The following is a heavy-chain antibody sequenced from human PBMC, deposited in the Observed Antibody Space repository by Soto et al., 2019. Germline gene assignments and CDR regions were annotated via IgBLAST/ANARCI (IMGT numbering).Heavy chain of an antibody. CDR2: IYHSGST. Sequence: SETLSLTCAVSGGSISGGVYSWIWIRQPPGKVLDWIGYIYHSGSTYYNPSLKSRVTISVDRSKNQFSLKLSSVTAADTAVYYCARQTSTCSSTSCYAGENTYYFDYWGQGTLVTVSS. CDR3: ARQTSTCSSTSCYAGENTYYFDY. V-gene: IGHV4-30-2*01. D-gene: IGHD2-2*01. J-gene: IGHJ4*02. CDR1: GGSISGGVYS.